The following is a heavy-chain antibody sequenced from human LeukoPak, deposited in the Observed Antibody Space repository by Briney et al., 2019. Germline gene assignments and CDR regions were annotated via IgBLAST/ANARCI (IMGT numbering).Heavy chain of an antibody. J-gene: IGHJ5*02. D-gene: IGHD3-10*01. CDR1: GYTFTGYY. CDR2: FDPEDGET. CDR3: ATGMYYYGSGTQRVSWFDP. V-gene: IGHV1-24*01. Sequence: GASVKVSCKASGYTFTGYYMHWVRQAPGKGLEWMGGFDPEDGETIYAQKFQGRVTMTEDTSTDTAYMELSSLRSEDTAVYYCATGMYYYGSGTQRVSWFDPWGQGTLVTVSS.